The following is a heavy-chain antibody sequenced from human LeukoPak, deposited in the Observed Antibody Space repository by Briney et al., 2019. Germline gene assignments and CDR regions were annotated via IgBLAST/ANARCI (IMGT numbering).Heavy chain of an antibody. D-gene: IGHD2-8*02. CDR2: INSDGSRT. Sequence: PGGSLRLSCAASKFSFSSHWMHWVRQAPGKGLVWVSRINSDGSRTNYADSVKGRFTISRDNAKNTLYLQMSSLRAEDTAVYYCARVLTGPWDWFDPWGQGTLVTVSS. J-gene: IGHJ5*02. CDR3: ARVLTGPWDWFDP. CDR1: KFSFSSHW. V-gene: IGHV3-74*01.